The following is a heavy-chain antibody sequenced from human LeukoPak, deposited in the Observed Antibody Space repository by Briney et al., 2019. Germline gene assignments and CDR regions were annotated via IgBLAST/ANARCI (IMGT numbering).Heavy chain of an antibody. J-gene: IGHJ4*02. Sequence: SETLSLTCTVSGGSISSSSYYWGWIRQPPGKGLEWTGSIYYSGSTYYNPSLKSRVTISVDTSKNQFSLKLSSVTAADTAVYYCARGYNWNYDHLQSKDYYFDYWGQGTLVTVSS. CDR2: IYYSGST. V-gene: IGHV4-39*07. CDR1: GGSISSSSYY. D-gene: IGHD1-7*01. CDR3: ARGYNWNYDHLQSKDYYFDY.